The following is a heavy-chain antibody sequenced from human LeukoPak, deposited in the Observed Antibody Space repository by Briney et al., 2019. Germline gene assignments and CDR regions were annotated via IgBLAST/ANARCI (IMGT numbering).Heavy chain of an antibody. Sequence: ASVKVSCKASGYTFTSYDINWVRQATGQGLEWMGWMSPNSGNTGYAQKFQGRVTMTRNTFINTAYMELSSLRSEDTAVYYCARGPPNWGFDYWGPGTLVTVSS. CDR2: MSPNSGNT. D-gene: IGHD7-27*01. CDR1: GYTFTSYD. V-gene: IGHV1-8*01. J-gene: IGHJ4*02. CDR3: ARGPPNWGFDY.